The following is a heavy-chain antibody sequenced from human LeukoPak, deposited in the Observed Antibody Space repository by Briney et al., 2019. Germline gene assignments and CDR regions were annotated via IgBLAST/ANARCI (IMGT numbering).Heavy chain of an antibody. CDR3: ARSRLFVNWFDP. CDR1: GYTFTSYG. J-gene: IGHJ5*02. CDR2: ISAYNGNT. Sequence: ASVKVSCKASGYTFTSYGISWVRQAPGQGLEWMGWISAYNGNTNYAQKLQGRVTMTTDTSTSTAYMELRGLRSDDTAVYYCARSRLFVNWFDPWGQGTLVTVSS. V-gene: IGHV1-18*01.